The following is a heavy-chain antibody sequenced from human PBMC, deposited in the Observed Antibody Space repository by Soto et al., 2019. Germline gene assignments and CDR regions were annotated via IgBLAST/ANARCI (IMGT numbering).Heavy chain of an antibody. CDR3: ARDVRSSGWYFGNHYYYGMDV. J-gene: IGHJ6*02. Sequence: QVQLVQSGAEVKKPGSSVKVSCKASGGTFSSYAISWVRQAPGQGLEWMGAIIPIFGTANYAQKFQGRVTITAEKSTSTAYMELSSLRSEDTAVYYCARDVRSSGWYFGNHYYYGMDVWGQGTTVTVSS. D-gene: IGHD6-19*01. V-gene: IGHV1-69*06. CDR1: GGTFSSYA. CDR2: IIPIFGTA.